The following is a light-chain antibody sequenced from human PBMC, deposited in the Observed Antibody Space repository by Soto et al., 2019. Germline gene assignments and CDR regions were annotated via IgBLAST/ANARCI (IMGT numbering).Light chain of an antibody. J-gene: IGLJ1*01. CDR2: SND. Sequence: QSVLTQPPSASGTPGQRVTISCSGSSSNIGRNTVNWYQQFPGTAPKLLIYSNDQRPSGVPGRFSASKSGTSASLAISGLQSEDEADYYCAAWDDSLNGAVFGTGTKLTVL. V-gene: IGLV1-44*01. CDR3: AAWDDSLNGAV. CDR1: SSNIGRNT.